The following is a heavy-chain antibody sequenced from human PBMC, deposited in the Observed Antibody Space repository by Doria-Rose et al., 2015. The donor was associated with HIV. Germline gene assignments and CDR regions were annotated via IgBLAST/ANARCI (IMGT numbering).Heavy chain of an antibody. CDR2: IYRSGSS. CDR1: GGSISSGDYY. Sequence: QVQLQEPGPGLVKPSQTLSLTCTVSGGSISSGDYYWSWIRQSPVKGLEWIAYIYRSGSSYHNPSLRSRLTISIDTSKNQFSLKLSSVTAADTAVYYCAREGIVVGSWFDPWGQGTLVSVSS. J-gene: IGHJ5*02. CDR3: AREGIVVGSWFDP. D-gene: IGHD2-15*01. V-gene: IGHV4-30-4*01.